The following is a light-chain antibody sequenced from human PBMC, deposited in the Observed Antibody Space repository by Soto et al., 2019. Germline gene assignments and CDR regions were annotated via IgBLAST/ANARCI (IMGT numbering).Light chain of an antibody. CDR3: QQYENLPT. J-gene: IGKJ5*01. CDR2: DAS. Sequence: DILLTQSPSTLSASVGDRVTISCRDSQSINKWLAWYQHKPGKAPNLLIYDASNLEAGVPSRFRGSGSGTDFTFTISRLQPEDIATYYCQQYENLPTFGQGTRLEIK. CDR1: QSINKW. V-gene: IGKV1-33*01.